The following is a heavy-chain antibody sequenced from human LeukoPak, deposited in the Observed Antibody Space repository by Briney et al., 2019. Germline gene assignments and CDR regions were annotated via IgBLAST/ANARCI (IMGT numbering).Heavy chain of an antibody. Sequence: SETLSLTCAVSGGSISSGGYSWSWIRQPPGKGLEWIGYIYHSGSTYYNPSLKSRVTISVDTSKNQFSLKLSSVTAADTAVYYCARGGSSSMYNWFDPWGQGTLVTVSS. J-gene: IGHJ5*02. CDR2: IYHSGST. V-gene: IGHV4-30-2*01. D-gene: IGHD1-26*01. CDR3: ARGGSSSMYNWFDP. CDR1: GGSISSGGYS.